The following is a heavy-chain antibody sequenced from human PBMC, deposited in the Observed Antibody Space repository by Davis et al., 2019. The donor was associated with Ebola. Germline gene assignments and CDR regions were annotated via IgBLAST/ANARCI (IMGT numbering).Heavy chain of an antibody. CDR1: GYSFTSYC. D-gene: IGHD5-12*01. CDR2: IYPGDSDT. V-gene: IGHV5-51*01. CDR3: ARVFGDGYDLGPFDY. J-gene: IGHJ4*02. Sequence: GGSLKLSCQGSGYSFTSYCISWVRQMPGKGLEWMGIIYPGDSDTRYSPSFQGQVTISADKSISTAYLQWSSLKASDTAIYYCARVFGDGYDLGPFDYWGQGTLVTVSS.